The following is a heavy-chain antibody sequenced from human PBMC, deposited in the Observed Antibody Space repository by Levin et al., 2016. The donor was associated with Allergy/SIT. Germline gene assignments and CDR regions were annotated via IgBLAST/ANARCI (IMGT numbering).Heavy chain of an antibody. J-gene: IGHJ6*02. Sequence: WVRQAPGQGLEWMGWISAYNGNTNYAQKLQGRVTMTTGTSTSTAYMELRSLRSDDTAVYYCAREGSGWYYYYGMDVWGQGTTVTVSS. D-gene: IGHD6-19*01. CDR3: AREGSGWYYYYGMDV. V-gene: IGHV1-18*01. CDR2: ISAYNGNT.